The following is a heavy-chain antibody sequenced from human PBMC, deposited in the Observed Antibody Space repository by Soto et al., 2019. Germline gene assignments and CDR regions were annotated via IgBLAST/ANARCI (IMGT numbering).Heavy chain of an antibody. D-gene: IGHD3-16*01. J-gene: IGHJ4*02. CDR2: IIPILGIA. Sequence: SVKLCSKASRVTFSSYTMSWARQAPGQGLEWMERIIPILGIANYAQKFQGRVTITADKSTSTAYMELSSLRSEDTAVYYCARGFGRVILYYFDYWGQRTLVTVSS. CDR3: ARGFGRVILYYFDY. V-gene: IGHV1-69*02. CDR1: RVTFSSYT.